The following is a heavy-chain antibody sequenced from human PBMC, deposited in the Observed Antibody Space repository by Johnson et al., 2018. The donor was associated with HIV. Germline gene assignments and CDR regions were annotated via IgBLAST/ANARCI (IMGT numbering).Heavy chain of an antibody. CDR1: GFTFSSYG. CDR3: ASKAAGTMHAFDI. Sequence: QVQLVESGGGVVQPGRSLRLSCAASGFTFSSYGMHWVRQAPGKGLEWVAVISHDGSNKYYADSVKGRFTISRDNSKNTLYLQMNSLSAEDTAVYYCASKAAGTMHAFDIGGQGTMVTVSS. CDR2: ISHDGSNK. V-gene: IGHV3-30*03. D-gene: IGHD6-13*01. J-gene: IGHJ3*02.